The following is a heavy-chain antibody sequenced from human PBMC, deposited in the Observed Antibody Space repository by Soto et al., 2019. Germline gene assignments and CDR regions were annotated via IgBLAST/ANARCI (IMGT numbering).Heavy chain of an antibody. V-gene: IGHV3-30*03. Sequence: QVQLVESGGGVVQPGRSLRLSCAASGFTFTSYDMHWVRQAPGKGLEWMALILHDGSAEYYADSVKGRFTISRDNSKSTLYLQMSSLRAEDTDVYYCARSRDGYSFYFYYGMDVW. CDR3: ARSRDGYSFYFYYGMDV. CDR1: GFTFTSYD. D-gene: IGHD4-4*01. J-gene: IGHJ6*01. CDR2: ILHDGSAE.